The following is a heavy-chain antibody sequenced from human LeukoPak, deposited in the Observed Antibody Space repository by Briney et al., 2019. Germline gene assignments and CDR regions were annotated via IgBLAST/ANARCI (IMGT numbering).Heavy chain of an antibody. CDR1: GFTFSSHG. CDR3: VRDRDWGFDY. V-gene: IGHV3-30*02. D-gene: IGHD3/OR15-3a*01. J-gene: IGHJ4*02. CDR2: IRSDGSSN. Sequence: GGSLRLSCAASGFTFSSHGMHWVRQAPGKGLEWVTFIRSDGSSNYYGNSVKGRFTLSRDNFKNTLSLQMNSLRAEDTAVYYCVRDRDWGFDYWGQGTLVTVSS.